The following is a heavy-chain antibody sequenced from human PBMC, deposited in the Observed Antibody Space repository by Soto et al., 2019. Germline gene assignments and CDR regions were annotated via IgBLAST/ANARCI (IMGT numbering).Heavy chain of an antibody. CDR3: ARAMVVTQNWFDP. J-gene: IGHJ5*02. CDR1: GGSISSGDYY. CDR2: IYYSGST. V-gene: IGHV4-30-4*01. Sequence: QVQLQESGPGQVKPSQTLSLTCTVSGGSISSGDYYWSWIRQPPGKGLEWIGYIYYSGSTYYNLSLKSRVTISVDTSKNQFSLKLSSVTAADTAVYYCARAMVVTQNWFDPWGQGTLVTVSS. D-gene: IGHD2-21*02.